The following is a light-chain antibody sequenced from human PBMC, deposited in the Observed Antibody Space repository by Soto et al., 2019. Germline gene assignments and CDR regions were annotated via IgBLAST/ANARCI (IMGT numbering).Light chain of an antibody. CDR1: NGVVTSSNY. CDR2: STN. CDR3: LLYYGGQLGV. Sequence: QAVVTQEPSLTVSPGGTVTLTCAVSNGVVTSSNYPSWFQQKPGQAPRALIYSTNNKYSWTPARFSGSVHGGKAALTLSGVQPEDEADYYCLLYYGGQLGVFGGGTKLTVL. J-gene: IGLJ2*01. V-gene: IGLV7-43*01.